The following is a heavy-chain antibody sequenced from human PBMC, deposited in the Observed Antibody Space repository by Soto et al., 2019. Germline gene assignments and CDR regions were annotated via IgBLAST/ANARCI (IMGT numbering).Heavy chain of an antibody. Sequence: GESLKISCKGSGYSFTSYWIGWVRQMPGKGLEWMGIIYPGDSDTRYSPSFQGQVTISADKSISTAYLQWSSLKASDTAMYYCARFPSYYYGSGGYGMDVWGQGTTVTVSS. D-gene: IGHD3-10*01. CDR3: ARFPSYYYGSGGYGMDV. CDR1: GYSFTSYW. CDR2: IYPGDSDT. V-gene: IGHV5-51*01. J-gene: IGHJ6*02.